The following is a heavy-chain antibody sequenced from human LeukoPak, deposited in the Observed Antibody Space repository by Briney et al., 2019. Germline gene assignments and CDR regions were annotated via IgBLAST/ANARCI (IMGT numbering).Heavy chain of an antibody. CDR2: ISDSGAGT. J-gene: IGHJ5*02. V-gene: IGHV3-23*01. CDR1: GFTFSSYG. Sequence: GGTLRLSCAASGFTFSSYGMNWVRQAPGKGLEWVSAISDSGAGTYYADSAKGRFTISRDNFKNTLHLQMSSLRAEDTAVYYCAKVIAAAGISGWNNWFDPWGQGTLVTVSS. D-gene: IGHD6-13*01. CDR3: AKVIAAAGISGWNNWFDP.